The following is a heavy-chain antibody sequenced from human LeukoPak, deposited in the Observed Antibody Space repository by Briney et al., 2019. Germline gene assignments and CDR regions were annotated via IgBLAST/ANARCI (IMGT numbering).Heavy chain of an antibody. CDR3: ARRQGCSSTSCPPDY. CDR2: IYPGDSDT. V-gene: IGHV5-51*01. CDR1: GYSFTTYW. J-gene: IGHJ4*02. D-gene: IGHD2-2*01. Sequence: GESLKISCRGSGYSFTTYWIGWVRQMPGKGLEWMGIIYPGDSDTRYTPSLQGQVTMSADKSINTAYVQWSSLKASDTAMYYCARRQGCSSTSCPPDYWGQGTLVTVSP.